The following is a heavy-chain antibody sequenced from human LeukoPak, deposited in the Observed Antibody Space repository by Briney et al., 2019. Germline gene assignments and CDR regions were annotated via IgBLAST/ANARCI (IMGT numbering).Heavy chain of an antibody. CDR1: GYTFTGYY. CDR3: ARASWNDAFDI. J-gene: IGHJ3*02. Sequence: ASVKVSCKASGYTFTGYYIHWVRQAPGQGLEWMGWINPNSGGTNYAQKFQGRVTMTRDTSISTAYMEMSRLRSDDTAVYYGARASWNDAFDIWGQGTMVTVSS. V-gene: IGHV1-2*02. CDR2: INPNSGGT. D-gene: IGHD1-1*01.